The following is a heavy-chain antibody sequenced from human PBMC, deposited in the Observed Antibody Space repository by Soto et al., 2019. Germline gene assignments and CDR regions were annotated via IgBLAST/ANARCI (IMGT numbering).Heavy chain of an antibody. J-gene: IGHJ5*02. Sequence: PGGALRYSCAASGFTFSSYGMSWVGQAPVKVLVWVSPIIGGGCSTSYADSVKGRFTISRDNAKNTLYLQMNSLRAEDTAVYYCAKSNWFDTWGQGSLVTVSS. CDR1: GFTFSSYG. V-gene: IGHV3-74*01. CDR3: AKSNWFDT. CDR2: IIGGGCST.